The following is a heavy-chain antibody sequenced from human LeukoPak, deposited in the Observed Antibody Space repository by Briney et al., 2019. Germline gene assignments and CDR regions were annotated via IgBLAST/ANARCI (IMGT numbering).Heavy chain of an antibody. V-gene: IGHV1-18*01. CDR3: ARDLYFMRRFDSKAPPSFDY. D-gene: IGHD3-9*01. CDR2: ISAYNGNT. CDR1: GYTFTSYG. Sequence: ASVKVSCKASGYTFTSYGISWVRQAPGQGLEWMGWISAYNGNTNYAQKLQGRVTMTTDTSTSTAYMELRSLRSDDTAVYYCARDLYFMRRFDSKAPPSFDYWGQGTLVTVSS. J-gene: IGHJ4*02.